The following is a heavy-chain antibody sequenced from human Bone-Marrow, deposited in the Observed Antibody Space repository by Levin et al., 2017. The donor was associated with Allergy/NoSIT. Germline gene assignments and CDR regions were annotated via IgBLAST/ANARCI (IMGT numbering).Heavy chain of an antibody. Sequence: GESLKISCEVSGSTFSDDYMSWIRQAPGKGLEWLSYISDSGNSKYYADSVKGRFTIPRDNAKNSLFLQMNALRAEDTAVYYCARDFSRVTEYWGQGTPVTVSS. CDR1: GSTFSDDY. V-gene: IGHV3-11*01. D-gene: IGHD4-23*01. CDR2: ISDSGNSK. CDR3: ARDFSRVTEY. J-gene: IGHJ4*02.